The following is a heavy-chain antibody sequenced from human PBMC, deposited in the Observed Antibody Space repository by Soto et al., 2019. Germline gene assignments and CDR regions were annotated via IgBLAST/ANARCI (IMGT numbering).Heavy chain of an antibody. CDR2: INHSGST. D-gene: IGHD6-6*01. V-gene: IGHV4-34*01. J-gene: IGHJ5*02. CDR1: GGSFSGYY. Sequence: QVQLQQWGAGLLKPSETLSLTCAVYGGSFSGYYWSWIRQPPGKGLEWIGEINHSGSTNYNPSLKSRVTISVDTSKNQFSLKLSPVTAADTAVYYCARRLRIAARRSWFDPWGQGTLVTVSS. CDR3: ARRLRIAARRSWFDP.